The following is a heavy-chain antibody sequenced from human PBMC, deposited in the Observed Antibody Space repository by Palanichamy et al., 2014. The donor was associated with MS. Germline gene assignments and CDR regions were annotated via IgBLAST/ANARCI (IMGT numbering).Heavy chain of an antibody. J-gene: IGHJ4*02. D-gene: IGHD2-2*01. CDR2: SYAGDRT. V-gene: IGHV3-53*01. Sequence: EVQVVESGGGLIQPGGSLRLSCTASDFSVSYTPMSWVRQAPGKGLEWVSISYAGDRTYYADPVKGRLTISRDNSKSTLYLLMSSLRAEDSAIYYCAKTSDYRFHSRGQGTLVTVSS. CDR1: DFSVSYTP. CDR3: AKTSDYRFHS.